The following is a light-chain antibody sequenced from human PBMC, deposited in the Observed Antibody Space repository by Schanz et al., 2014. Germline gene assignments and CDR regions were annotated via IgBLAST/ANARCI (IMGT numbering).Light chain of an antibody. CDR1: QSVSSNY. J-gene: IGKJ1*01. V-gene: IGKV3-20*01. Sequence: EVVLTQSPGTLSLSPGERATLSCRASQSVSSNYLAWYQQKPGQAPRLLIHGASSRATGIPGRFSGSGSGTDFTLTISRLEPEDFAVYYCQQYYSTPWTFGQGTKVEIK. CDR3: QQYYSTPWT. CDR2: GAS.